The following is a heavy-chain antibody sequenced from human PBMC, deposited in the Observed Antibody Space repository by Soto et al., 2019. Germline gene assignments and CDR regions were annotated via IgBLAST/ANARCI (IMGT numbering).Heavy chain of an antibody. Sequence: ASVKVSCKASGYTFTSYDINWVRQATGQGLEWMGWMNPNSGNTGYAQKFQGRVTMTRNTSISTAYMELSSLRSEDTAVYYCARGEVMITFGGVIEKFDYWGQGTLVTVSS. D-gene: IGHD3-16*02. CDR2: MNPNSGNT. CDR3: ARGEVMITFGGVIEKFDY. CDR1: GYTFTSYD. V-gene: IGHV1-8*01. J-gene: IGHJ4*02.